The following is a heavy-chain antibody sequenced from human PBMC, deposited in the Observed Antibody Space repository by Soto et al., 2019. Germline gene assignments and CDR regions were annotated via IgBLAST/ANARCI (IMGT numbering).Heavy chain of an antibody. V-gene: IGHV3-21*01. Sequence: GGSLRLSCAASGFTFSSYSMNWVRQAPGKGLEWVSSISSSSSYIYYADSVKGRFTISRDNAKNSLYLQMNSLRAEDTAVYYCVRVRVPAAAPVPFDYWGQGTLVTVSS. D-gene: IGHD2-2*01. CDR2: ISSSSSYI. J-gene: IGHJ4*02. CDR1: GFTFSSYS. CDR3: VRVRVPAAAPVPFDY.